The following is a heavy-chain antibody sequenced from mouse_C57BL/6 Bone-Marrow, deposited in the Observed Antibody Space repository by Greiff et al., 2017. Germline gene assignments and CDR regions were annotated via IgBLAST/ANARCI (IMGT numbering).Heavy chain of an antibody. D-gene: IGHD2-10*02. V-gene: IGHV1-69*01. CDR2: LDPSDSYT. Sequence: QVQLQQSGAELVMPGASVKLSCKASGYTFTSYWMHWVKQRPGQGLEWIGELDPSDSYTNSNQKFKGKSTLTVDKSSSAAYMQRISLTSEDSAVYYCARSPYGNYSAWCAYWGQGSLVTVSA. J-gene: IGHJ3*01. CDR1: GYTFTSYW. CDR3: ARSPYGNYSAWCAY.